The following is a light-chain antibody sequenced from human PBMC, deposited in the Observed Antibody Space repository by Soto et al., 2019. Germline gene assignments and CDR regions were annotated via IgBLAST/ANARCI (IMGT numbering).Light chain of an antibody. CDR3: QQYATFPRT. J-gene: IGKJ1*01. CDR2: RTS. Sequence: DIPMTQSPSTLSASVGDRITITCRASQNIIRWLAWYQQKPGKAPKLLMYRTSTLESGVPSRFSGSGSGTEFPLTISSLQPDDFATYHCQQYATFPRTFGQGTKVEIK. CDR1: QNIIRW. V-gene: IGKV1-5*03.